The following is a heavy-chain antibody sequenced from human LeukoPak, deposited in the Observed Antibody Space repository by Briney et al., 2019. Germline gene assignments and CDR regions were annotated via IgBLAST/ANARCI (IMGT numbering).Heavy chain of an antibody. CDR2: INSDGRST. J-gene: IGHJ6*02. D-gene: IGHD6-19*01. CDR3: ARGAQWQGGGLDV. CDR1: GFTFSSYW. V-gene: IGHV3-74*01. Sequence: GGALRLSCAASGFTFSSYWMHWVRQAPGKGLVGVSHINSDGRSTSYADSVKGRLTISRDNAKNTLYLQMNSLRAEDTAVYYCARGAQWQGGGLDVWGQGTTVTVSS.